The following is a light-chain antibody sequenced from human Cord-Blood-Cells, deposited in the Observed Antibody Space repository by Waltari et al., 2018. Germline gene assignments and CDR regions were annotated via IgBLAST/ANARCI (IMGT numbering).Light chain of an antibody. V-gene: IGLV2-23*03. CDR1: SSDVGSYNL. J-gene: IGLJ1*01. CDR3: CSYAGSSTFPYV. CDR2: EGS. Sequence: QSALTQPASVSGSPGQSITISCTGTSSDVGSYNLVSWYQQHPGKAPKLMIYEGSKRPSGFSNHFSGSKSGNTSSLTISGLQAEDEADYYCCSYAGSSTFPYVFGTGTKVTVL.